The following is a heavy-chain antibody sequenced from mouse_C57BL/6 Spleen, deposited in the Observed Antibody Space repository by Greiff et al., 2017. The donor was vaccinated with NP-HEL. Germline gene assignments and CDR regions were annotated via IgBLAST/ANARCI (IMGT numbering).Heavy chain of an antibody. CDR3: AREDYDGGYYAMDY. Sequence: QVQLQQPGAELVKPGASVKLSCKASGYTFTSYWMHWVRQRPGQGLEWIGMIHPNSGSTNYNEKFKSKATLSVDKSSSTAYMQLSSLTSEDSAVYYCAREDYDGGYYAMDYWGQGTSVTVSS. J-gene: IGHJ4*01. CDR2: IHPNSGST. V-gene: IGHV1-64*01. CDR1: GYTFTSYW. D-gene: IGHD2-4*01.